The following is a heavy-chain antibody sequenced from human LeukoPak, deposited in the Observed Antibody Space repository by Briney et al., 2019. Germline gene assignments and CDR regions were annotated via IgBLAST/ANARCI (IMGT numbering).Heavy chain of an antibody. J-gene: IGHJ4*02. CDR2: ISYDGSNK. CDR3: ARDRGHYYFWSGPGY. V-gene: IGHV3-30-3*01. D-gene: IGHD3-3*01. CDR1: GFTFSSYA. Sequence: GGSLKLSCAASGFTFSSYAMHWVRQAPGKGLEWVAVISYDGSNKYYADSVKGRFTISRDNSKNTLYLQMNSLRAEDTAVYYCARDRGHYYFWSGPGYWGQGTLVTVSS.